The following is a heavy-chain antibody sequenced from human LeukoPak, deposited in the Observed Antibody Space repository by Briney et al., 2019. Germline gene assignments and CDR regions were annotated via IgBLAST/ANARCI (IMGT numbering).Heavy chain of an antibody. CDR2: IIPFLGEV. D-gene: IGHD5-12*01. CDR3: SPCGHAYDWFGP. V-gene: IGHV1-69*04. Sequence: ASVKVSCKAFGATLNIGHAFIWARQAPGQGLQWMGRIIPFLGEVNYAQNFQGRVSFTADKSTATMYMEMKSLRLDDTAIYYCSPCGHAYDWFGPWGQGTLVTVSS. CDR1: GATLNIGHA. J-gene: IGHJ5*02.